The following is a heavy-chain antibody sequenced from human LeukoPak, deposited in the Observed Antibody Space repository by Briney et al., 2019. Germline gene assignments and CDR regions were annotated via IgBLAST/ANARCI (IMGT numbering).Heavy chain of an antibody. D-gene: IGHD5-18*01. J-gene: IGHJ4*02. CDR1: GYTFTSYD. CDR2: MNPNSGNT. V-gene: IGHV1-8*01. CDR3: ARDKLARGYSYGYEDY. Sequence: ASVKVSCKASGYTFTSYDINWVRQATGQGLEWMGWMNPNSGNTGYAQKFQGRVTMTRDTSTSTVYMELSSLRSEDTAVYYCARDKLARGYSYGYEDYWGQGTLVTVSS.